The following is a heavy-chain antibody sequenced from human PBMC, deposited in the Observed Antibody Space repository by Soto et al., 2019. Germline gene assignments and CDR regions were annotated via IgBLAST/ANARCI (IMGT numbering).Heavy chain of an antibody. J-gene: IGHJ6*03. CDR2: ISAYNGNT. D-gene: IGHD2-15*01. CDR1: GYTFTSYG. CDR3: ARVRAGYCSGGSCYSSYYYYYMDV. Sequence: ASVKVSCKASGYTFTSYGISWVRQAPGQGLEWMGWISAYNGNTNYAQKLQGRVTMTTDTSTSTAYMELRSLRSDDTAVYYCARVRAGYCSGGSCYSSYYYYYMDVWGKGTTVTVSS. V-gene: IGHV1-18*01.